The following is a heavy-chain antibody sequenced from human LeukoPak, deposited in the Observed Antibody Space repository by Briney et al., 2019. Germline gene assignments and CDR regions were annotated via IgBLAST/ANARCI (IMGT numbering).Heavy chain of an antibody. J-gene: IGHJ3*02. CDR3: ARRIVVVPAAIRNGDAFDI. CDR1: GYSITSGYY. D-gene: IGHD2-2*01. V-gene: IGHV4-38-2*01. CDR2: IYYSGST. Sequence: SETLSPTCAVSGYSITSGYYWGGIRQPPGRGLEWICSIYYSGSTYYNPSLRSRVTISMDTSKNQFSLRLNSVTAADTASYYCARRIVVVPAAIRNGDAFDIWGQGTMVTVSS.